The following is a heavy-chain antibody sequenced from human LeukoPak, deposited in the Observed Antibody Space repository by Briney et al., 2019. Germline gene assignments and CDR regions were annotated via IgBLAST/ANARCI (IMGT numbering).Heavy chain of an antibody. CDR3: ARDSGYSSDDAY. J-gene: IGHJ4*02. D-gene: IGHD5-12*01. CDR1: GFTFTNYA. V-gene: IGHV3-66*01. Sequence: GGSLRLSCAASGFTFTNYAMSWVRQAPGKGLEWVSVIYSGGFTHYADSVKDRFTISRDNSKNTLYLQMNSLRVEDTAVYYCARDSGYSSDDAYWGQGTLVTVSS. CDR2: IYSGGFT.